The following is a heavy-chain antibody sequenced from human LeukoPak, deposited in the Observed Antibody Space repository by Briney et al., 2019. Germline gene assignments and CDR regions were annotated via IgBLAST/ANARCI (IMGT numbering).Heavy chain of an antibody. V-gene: IGHV4-59*01. D-gene: IGHD4-17*01. CDR3: ARGTTVTKDYYYYGMDV. CDR1: GGSNSSYY. J-gene: IGHJ6*02. CDR2: IYYSGST. Sequence: PSETLSLTCTVSGGSNSSYYWSWIRQPPGKGLEWIGYIYYSGSTNYNPSLKSRVTISVDTSKNQFSLKLSSVTAADTAVYYCARGTTVTKDYYYYGMDVWGQGTTVTVSS.